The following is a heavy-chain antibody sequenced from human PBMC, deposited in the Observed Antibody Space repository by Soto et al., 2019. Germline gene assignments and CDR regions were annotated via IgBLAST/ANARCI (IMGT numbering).Heavy chain of an antibody. J-gene: IGHJ6*04. D-gene: IGHD3-9*01. V-gene: IGHV1-2*04. CDR2: INPNSGGT. Sequence: GASVKVSCKASGYTFTGYYMHWVRQAPGQGLEWMGWINPNSGGTNYAQKFQGWVTMTRDTSISTAYMELSRLRSDDTAVYYCARVFVLDFLTGYYNYYGRDVGDKGTRVT. CDR1: GYTFTGYY. CDR3: ARVFVLDFLTGYYNYYGRDV.